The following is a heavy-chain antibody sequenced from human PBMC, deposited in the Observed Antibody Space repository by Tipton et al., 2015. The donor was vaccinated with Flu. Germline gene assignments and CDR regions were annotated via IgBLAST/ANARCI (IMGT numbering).Heavy chain of an antibody. CDR3: AKGYPYYDFWSGYGMDV. CDR2: MNPNSGNT. D-gene: IGHD3-3*01. V-gene: IGHV1-8*01. Sequence: QVQLVQSGAEVKKPGASVKVSCKASGYTFTSYDINWVRRATGQGLEWMGWMNPNSGNTGYAQKFQGRVTMTRNTSISTAYMELSSLRSEDTAVYYCAKGYPYYDFWSGYGMDVWGQGTPVTVSS. CDR1: GYTFTSYD. J-gene: IGHJ6*02.